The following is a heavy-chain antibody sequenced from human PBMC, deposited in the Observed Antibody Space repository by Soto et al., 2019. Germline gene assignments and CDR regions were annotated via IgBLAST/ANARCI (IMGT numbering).Heavy chain of an antibody. Sequence: EVQLLESGGGLIQPGGSLRLSCAASGFTVSDNYMSWVRQAPLKGLEWVSVFYPGGSTYYADSVKGRFTISRDNSRNTLYLQMNSLRAEDTAVYFCARGRPVDTAPLFDYWGQGIRVTV. D-gene: IGHD5-18*01. CDR3: ARGRPVDTAPLFDY. V-gene: IGHV3-53*01. CDR2: FYPGGST. J-gene: IGHJ4*02. CDR1: GFTVSDNY.